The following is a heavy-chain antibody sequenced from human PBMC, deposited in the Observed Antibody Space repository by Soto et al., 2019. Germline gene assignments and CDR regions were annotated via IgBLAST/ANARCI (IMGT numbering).Heavy chain of an antibody. V-gene: IGHV3-30*18. CDR1: GFTFSSYG. Sequence: GGSLRLSCAASGFTFSSYGMHWVRQAPGKGLEWVAVISYDGSNKYYADSVKGRFTISRDNSKNTLYLQMNSLRAEDTAVYYCAKVRETPNNNYYDSSGYFDYWGQGTLVTVSS. J-gene: IGHJ4*02. CDR2: ISYDGSNK. CDR3: AKVRETPNNNYYDSSGYFDY. D-gene: IGHD3-22*01.